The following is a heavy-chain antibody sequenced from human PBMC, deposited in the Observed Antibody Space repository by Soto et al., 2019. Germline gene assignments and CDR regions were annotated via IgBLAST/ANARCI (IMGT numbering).Heavy chain of an antibody. J-gene: IGHJ6*01. V-gene: IGHV1-69*12. CDR1: GGTFSSYA. CDR2: IIPIFGTA. CDR3: ASHWGQTKRYYYYGMDV. D-gene: IGHD7-27*01. Sequence: QVQLVQSGAEVKKRGSSVKVSCKASGGTFSSYAISWVRQAPGQGLEWMGGIIPIFGTADYAQNFQGRVRITADEYTTTAYMELSSLRSEDTAVYYCASHWGQTKRYYYYGMDVWGQGTTVTVS.